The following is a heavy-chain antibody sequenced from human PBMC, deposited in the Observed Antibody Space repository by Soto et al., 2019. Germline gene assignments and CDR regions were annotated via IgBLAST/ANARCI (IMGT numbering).Heavy chain of an antibody. CDR2: ISAYNGNT. J-gene: IGHJ6*02. D-gene: IGHD6-6*01. Sequence: ASVKVSCKASGYTFTSYGISWVRQAPGQGLEWMGWISAYNGNTKYSQKFQGRVTITRDTSASTAYMELSSLRSEDTAVYYCARVVSSSKTYYYYGMDVWGQGTTVTVPS. CDR1: GYTFTSYG. V-gene: IGHV1-18*01. CDR3: ARVVSSSKTYYYYGMDV.